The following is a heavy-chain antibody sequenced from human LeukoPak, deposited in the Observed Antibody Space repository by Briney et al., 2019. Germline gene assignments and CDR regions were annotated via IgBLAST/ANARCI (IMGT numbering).Heavy chain of an antibody. CDR2: TYYRSQWSH. CDR1: GDSVSNNRIA. D-gene: IGHD1-14*01. J-gene: IGHJ5*02. CDR3: ARTIRTWFDP. Sequence: SQTLSLTCAISGDSVSNNRIAWNWIRQSPSRGLEWLGRTYYRSQWSHDYAPSVKSRITISADTSKNQVSLQLNSTTPDDTAIYYCARTIRTWFDPWGQGTLVTVSS. V-gene: IGHV6-1*01.